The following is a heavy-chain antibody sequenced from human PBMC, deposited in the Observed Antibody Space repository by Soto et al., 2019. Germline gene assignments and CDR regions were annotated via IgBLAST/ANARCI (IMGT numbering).Heavy chain of an antibody. CDR2: IGSDGTAT. Sequence: QVQLVESGGGVVQRGGSLRLSCAASGFTFSSYPMHWVRQAPGKGLEWVAAIGSDGTATHLADSLKGRFTMSRDNPKNNLYLAMDSFRDHDLAVYYCAREDASSGRAGTFHHWGQGPLVTVSS. V-gene: IGHV3-30*04. CDR1: GFTFSSYP. J-gene: IGHJ1*01. D-gene: IGHD3-22*01. CDR3: AREDASSGRAGTFHH.